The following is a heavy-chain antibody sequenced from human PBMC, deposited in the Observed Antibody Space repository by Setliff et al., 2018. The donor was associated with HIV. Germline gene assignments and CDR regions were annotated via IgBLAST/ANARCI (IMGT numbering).Heavy chain of an antibody. V-gene: IGHV1-18*01. CDR2: ISAYNGNT. D-gene: IGHD3-10*01. CDR3: ARDSESLLLWFGESDDY. J-gene: IGHJ4*02. Sequence: RASVKVSCKASGYTFTSYGISWVRQAPGQGLEWMGWISAYNGNTNYAQKLQGRVTMTTDTSTSTAYMELRSLRSDDTAVYYCARDSESLLLWFGESDDYWGQGTLVTVSS. CDR1: GYTFTSYG.